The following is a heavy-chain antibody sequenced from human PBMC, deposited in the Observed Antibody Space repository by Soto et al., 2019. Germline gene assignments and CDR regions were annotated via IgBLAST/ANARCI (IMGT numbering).Heavy chain of an antibody. CDR2: ISFDGSSE. CDR1: GFTFSSYA. J-gene: IGHJ4*02. CDR3: ARPFYASATSSFSGIDF. D-gene: IGHD3-10*01. Sequence: PGGSLRLSCAASGFTFSSYAMHWVRQAPGEGLKWLTYISFDGSSEYYADSVKGRFTVSRDNSKETLYLQINSLRAEDTAVYSCARPFYASATSSFSGIDFWPLGTLYTVSS. V-gene: IGHV3-30*04.